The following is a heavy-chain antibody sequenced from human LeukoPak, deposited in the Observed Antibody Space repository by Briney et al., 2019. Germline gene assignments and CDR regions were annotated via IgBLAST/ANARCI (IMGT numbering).Heavy chain of an antibody. J-gene: IGHJ4*02. CDR1: GGSISSGGYY. CDR2: IYHSGST. Sequence: SETLSLTCTVSGGSISSGGYYWSWIRQPPGKGLEWIGYIYHSGSTYYNPSLKSRVTISVDRSKNQFSLKLSSVTAADTAVYYCARASYSGSYYWGQGTLVTVSS. D-gene: IGHD1-26*01. CDR3: ARASYSGSYY. V-gene: IGHV4-30-2*01.